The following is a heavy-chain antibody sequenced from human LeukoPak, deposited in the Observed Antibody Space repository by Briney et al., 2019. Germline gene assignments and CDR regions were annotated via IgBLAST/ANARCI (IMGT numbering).Heavy chain of an antibody. V-gene: IGHV4-61*02. J-gene: IGHJ5*02. CDR2: IYTSGST. D-gene: IGHD2-2*01. CDR1: GGSISSGSYY. CDR3: ARHEPGYCSSTSCYYYNWFVT. Sequence: SETLSLTCTVSGGSISSGSYYWSWIRQPAGKGLEWIQRIYTSGSTHYNPSLKSRVTISVDTPKNQFSLKLRSVTAADTAVYYCARHEPGYCSSTSCYYYNWFVTWGQGTLVTVSS.